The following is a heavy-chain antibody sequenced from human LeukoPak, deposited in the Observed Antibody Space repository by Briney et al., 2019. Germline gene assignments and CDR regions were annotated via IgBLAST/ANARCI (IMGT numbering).Heavy chain of an antibody. CDR1: GFTFTNHW. CDR3: ARDPYRSSAGRA. J-gene: IGHJ5*02. D-gene: IGHD6-6*01. CDR2: INFDGSST. Sequence: QPGGSLRLSCAASGFTFTNHWMHWVRQAPGKGLVWVSRINFDGSSTSYADSVQGRFSISRDNAKNTLYLQMNSLRAEDTAVYYCARDPYRSSAGRAWGQGTLVTVSS. V-gene: IGHV3-74*01.